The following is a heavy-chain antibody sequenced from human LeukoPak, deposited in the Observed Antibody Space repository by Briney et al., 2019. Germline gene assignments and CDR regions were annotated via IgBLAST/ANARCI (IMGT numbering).Heavy chain of an antibody. CDR3: ARDRPFDYGDSQGN. CDR1: GFTFSDYY. D-gene: IGHD4-17*01. Sequence: GGSLRLSCAASGFTFSDYYMSWIRQAPGKGLEWVSYISSSGSTIYYADSVKGRFTISRDNAKNSLYLQMNSLRAEDTAVYYCARDRPFDYGDSQGNWGQGTLVTVSS. J-gene: IGHJ4*02. V-gene: IGHV3-11*01. CDR2: ISSSGSTI.